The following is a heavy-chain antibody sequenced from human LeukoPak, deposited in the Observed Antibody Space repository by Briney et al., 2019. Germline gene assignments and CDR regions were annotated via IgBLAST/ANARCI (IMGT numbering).Heavy chain of an antibody. J-gene: IGHJ4*02. CDR3: ARKVGALSGLDY. CDR2: IRFDGSNK. V-gene: IGHV3-30*02. Sequence: QTGGSLRLSCAASGFTFSAYGMHWVRQAPGKGLEWVAFIRFDGSNKYYADSVKGRFTISRDNSKNTLYLQMNSLRAEDTAVYYCARKVGALSGLDYWGQGTLVTVSS. CDR1: GFTFSAYG. D-gene: IGHD1-26*01.